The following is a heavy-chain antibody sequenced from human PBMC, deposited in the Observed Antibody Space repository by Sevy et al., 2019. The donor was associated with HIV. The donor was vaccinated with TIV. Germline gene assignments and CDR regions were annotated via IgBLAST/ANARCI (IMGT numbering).Heavy chain of an antibody. D-gene: IGHD3-10*01. CDR2: ISSSSSYI. V-gene: IGHV3-21*01. CDR1: GFTFSSYS. Sequence: GGSLRLSCAASGFTFSSYSMNWVRQAPGKGLEWVSSISSSSSYIYYADSVKGRFTISRDNAKNSLYLQMNSLRAEDTAVYYCAGETYYYGNGMDFWGQGTTVTVSS. CDR3: AGETYYYGNGMDF. J-gene: IGHJ6*02.